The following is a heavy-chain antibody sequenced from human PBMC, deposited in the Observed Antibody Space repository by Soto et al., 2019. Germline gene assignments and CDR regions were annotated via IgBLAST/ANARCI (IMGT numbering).Heavy chain of an antibody. Sequence: EVQLVQSGAEVKKPGESLSISFTGSGSSFPSYWSSLVRQMPGKGLEWMGRSDPSDSYTNYSLSFQGHVNISADKSISTAYLQWSSLKASATAMDYCARVIPSYRSGWYWFDPGGQGTLVTVAS. J-gene: IGHJ5*02. CDR3: ARVIPSYRSGWYWFDP. V-gene: IGHV5-10-1*03. CDR2: SDPSDSYT. D-gene: IGHD6-19*01. CDR1: GSSFPSYW.